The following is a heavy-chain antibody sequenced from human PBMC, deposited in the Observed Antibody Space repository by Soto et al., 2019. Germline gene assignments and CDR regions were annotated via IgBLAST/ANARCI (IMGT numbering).Heavy chain of an antibody. J-gene: IGHJ3*02. CDR3: ARGPYYDILTGYSAAFEI. CDR2: INHRGSA. Sequence: PSETLSLTCAVYVGSFSGYAWSWIRQPPGKGLEWIGEINHRGSANYNPSLKSRVTISVDTSKNQFSLKLSSVTAADTALYYCARGPYYDILTGYSAAFEIWGQGTMVT. V-gene: IGHV4-34*01. CDR1: VGSFSGYA. D-gene: IGHD3-9*01.